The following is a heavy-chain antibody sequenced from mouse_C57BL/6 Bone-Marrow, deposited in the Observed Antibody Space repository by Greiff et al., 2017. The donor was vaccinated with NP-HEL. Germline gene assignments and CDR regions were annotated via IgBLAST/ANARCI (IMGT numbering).Heavy chain of an antibody. J-gene: IGHJ4*01. Sequence: DVHLVESGGGLVKPGGSLKLSCAASGFTFSSYAMSWVRQTPEKRLEWVATISDGGSYTYYPDNVKGRFTISRDNAKNNLYLQMSHLKSEDTAMYYCARADGYFYAMDYWGQGTSVTVSS. V-gene: IGHV5-4*01. CDR3: ARADGYFYAMDY. CDR2: ISDGGSYT. D-gene: IGHD2-3*01. CDR1: GFTFSSYA.